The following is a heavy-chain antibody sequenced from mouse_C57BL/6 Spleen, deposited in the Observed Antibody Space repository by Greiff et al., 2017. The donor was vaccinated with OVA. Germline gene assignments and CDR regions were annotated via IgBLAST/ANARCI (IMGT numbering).Heavy chain of an antibody. Sequence: VQLQQSGPELVKPGASVKISCKASGYAFSSSWMNWVKQRPGKGLEWIGRIYPGDGDTNYNGKFKGKATLTADKSSSTAYMQLSSLTSEDSAVYFCARSRCDVWGTGTTVTVSS. V-gene: IGHV1-82*01. J-gene: IGHJ1*03. CDR1: GYAFSSSW. CDR2: IYPGDGDT. CDR3: ARSRCDV.